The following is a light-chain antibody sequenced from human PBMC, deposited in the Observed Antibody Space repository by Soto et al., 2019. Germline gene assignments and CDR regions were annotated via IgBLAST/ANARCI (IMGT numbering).Light chain of an antibody. CDR2: KAS. V-gene: IGKV1-5*03. J-gene: IGKJ4*01. CDR3: QQYESYPLT. CDR1: QRISSG. Sequence: DTQMTQSPSTLSASVGDRLTITCRASQRISSGLAWYQQQPGQDPTLLIYKASTLQSGAPSRVSGGGSGTDITLTISGLQPDAFATDDCQQYESYPLTFGGGTKVEIK.